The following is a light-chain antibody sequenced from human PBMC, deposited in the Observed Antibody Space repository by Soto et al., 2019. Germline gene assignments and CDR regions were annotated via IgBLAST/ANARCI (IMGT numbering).Light chain of an antibody. CDR1: QSLYNSNNLNY. Sequence: DIVMTQSPDSLAVSLGERATINCKSSQSLYNSNNLNYLAWYQQKPGQPPKLLLYWASTRESGVPDRFSGSGSATDFTLTISSLQAADVAVYYCQQYHSTPSTFGQGTKLEIK. V-gene: IGKV4-1*01. CDR3: QQYHSTPST. J-gene: IGKJ2*01. CDR2: WAS.